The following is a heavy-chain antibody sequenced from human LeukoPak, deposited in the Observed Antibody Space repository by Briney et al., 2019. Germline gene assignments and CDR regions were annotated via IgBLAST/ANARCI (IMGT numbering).Heavy chain of an antibody. J-gene: IGHJ6*03. Sequence: SETLSLTCTVSGDSISSSSYYWGWIRQPPGKGLEWIGSIYYSGSTYYNPSLKSRVTISVDTSKNQFSLKVSSVTAADTAVYYCARVFDSGSQAYFYYMDVWGKGTTVTISS. V-gene: IGHV4-39*07. CDR2: IYYSGST. D-gene: IGHD3-10*01. CDR1: GDSISSSSYY. CDR3: ARVFDSGSQAYFYYMDV.